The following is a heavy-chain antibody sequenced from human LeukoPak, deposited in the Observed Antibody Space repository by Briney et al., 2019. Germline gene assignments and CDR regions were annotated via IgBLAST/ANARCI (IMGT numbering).Heavy chain of an antibody. CDR3: ATDPGPNSSEGY. Sequence: ASVKVSCKVSGYTLTELSMHWVRQAPGKGLEWMGGFDPEDGETIYAQKFQGRVTMTEDTSTDTAYMELSSLRSEDTAVYYCATDPGPNSSEGYWGQGTLVTVSS. CDR2: FDPEDGET. CDR1: GYTLTELS. D-gene: IGHD6-19*01. V-gene: IGHV1-24*01. J-gene: IGHJ4*02.